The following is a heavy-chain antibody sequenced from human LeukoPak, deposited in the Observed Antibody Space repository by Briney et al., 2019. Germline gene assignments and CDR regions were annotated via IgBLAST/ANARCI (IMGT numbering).Heavy chain of an antibody. CDR2: IYYSGST. CDR1: GGSISSGDYY. CDR3: ARTLYGSGSYLDYYYYGMDV. Sequence: SETLSLTCTVSGGSISSGDYYWSWIRQPPGKGLEWIGYIYYSGSTYYNPSLKGRVTISVDTSKNQFSLKLSSVTAADTAVYYCARTLYGSGSYLDYYYYGMDVWGQGTTVTVSS. J-gene: IGHJ6*02. V-gene: IGHV4-30-4*01. D-gene: IGHD3-10*01.